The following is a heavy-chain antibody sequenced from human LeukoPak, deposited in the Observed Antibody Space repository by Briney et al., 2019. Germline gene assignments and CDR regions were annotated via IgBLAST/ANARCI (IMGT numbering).Heavy chain of an antibody. D-gene: IGHD4/OR15-4a*01. CDR2: INPSGGST. CDR1: GYTFTSYY. Sequence: ASVTVSCKASGYTFTSYYMHWVGQAPGQGLEWMGIINPSGGSTSYAQKFQGRVTMTRDTSTSTVYMELSSLRSEDTAVYYCARDRDYGHYYYGMDVWGQGTTVTVSS. J-gene: IGHJ6*02. CDR3: ARDRDYGHYYYGMDV. V-gene: IGHV1-46*01.